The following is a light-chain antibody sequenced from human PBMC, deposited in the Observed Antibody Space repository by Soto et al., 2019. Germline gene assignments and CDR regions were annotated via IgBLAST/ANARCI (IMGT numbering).Light chain of an antibody. V-gene: IGKV3-11*01. CDR2: DAS. CDR3: QQRSNWPWT. Sequence: IVLTQSPATLSLSPGERATLSCRASQSVSSYLAWYQQKPGQAPRLLIYDASNRATGTPARFSGSGSGTDFTLTISSLEPEDFAVYYCQQRSNWPWTFGQGTKVDNK. CDR1: QSVSSY. J-gene: IGKJ1*01.